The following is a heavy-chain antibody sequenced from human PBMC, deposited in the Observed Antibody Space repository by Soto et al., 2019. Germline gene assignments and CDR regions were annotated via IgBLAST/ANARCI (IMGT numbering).Heavy chain of an antibody. D-gene: IGHD6-19*01. CDR3: ARDLGQWLVFGWFDP. V-gene: IGHV4-34*01. CDR1: GFTFSDYY. Sequence: GSLSLSCAASGFTFSDYYMSWIRQAPGKGLEWVSYISSSGSTNYNPSLKSRVTISVDTSKNQFSLKLSSVTAADTAVYYCARDLGQWLVFGWFDPRGQRTLVTVSS. CDR2: ISSSGST. J-gene: IGHJ5*02.